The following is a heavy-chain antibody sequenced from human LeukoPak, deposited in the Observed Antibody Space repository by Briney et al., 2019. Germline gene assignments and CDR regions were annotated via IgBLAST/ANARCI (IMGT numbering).Heavy chain of an antibody. J-gene: IGHJ4*02. Sequence: ASVKVSCKASGGTFSSYAISWVRQAPGQGLEWMGGIIPIFGTANYAQTFQGRVTITADKSTSTAYMEMSSLGSEDTAVYYCAREGDILTGYTLDYWGQGTLVTVSS. D-gene: IGHD3-9*01. CDR1: GGTFSSYA. CDR2: IIPIFGTA. CDR3: AREGDILTGYTLDY. V-gene: IGHV1-69*06.